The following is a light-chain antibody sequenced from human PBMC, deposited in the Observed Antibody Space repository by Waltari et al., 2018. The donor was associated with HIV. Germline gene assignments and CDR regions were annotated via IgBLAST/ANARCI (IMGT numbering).Light chain of an antibody. Sequence: DIVMTQSPATLSVSPGERATLSCRASQNIKSNLACFQQLPGQAPRLLTSSASIRATDIPPRFRGSGSGTDFTLTISSLQSEDFAIYYCQEYETWTKTFGQGTKVEMK. J-gene: IGKJ1*01. V-gene: IGKV3-15*01. CDR2: SAS. CDR1: QNIKSN. CDR3: QEYETWTKT.